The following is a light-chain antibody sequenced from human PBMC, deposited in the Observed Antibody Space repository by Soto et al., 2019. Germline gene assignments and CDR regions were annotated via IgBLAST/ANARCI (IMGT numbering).Light chain of an antibody. CDR2: EVS. CDR3: SSYTSSRDVV. CDR1: SSDVGGYNY. Sequence: QSALTQPASVSGSPGQSITISCTGTSSDVGGYNYVSWYQQHPGKAPKLMIYEVSNRPSGVSNRFSGSKSGNTASLTISGLQPEDEADDYCSSYTSSRDVVFGGGTKLTVL. J-gene: IGLJ2*01. V-gene: IGLV2-14*01.